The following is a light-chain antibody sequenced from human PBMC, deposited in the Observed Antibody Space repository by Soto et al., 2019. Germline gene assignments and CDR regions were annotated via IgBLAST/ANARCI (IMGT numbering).Light chain of an antibody. CDR2: DAS. Sequence: EIVLTQSPATLSLSLGERATLSCRASQSVSSYLAWYQQKPGQAPRLLIYDASNRATGFPARFSGSGSGTDFTLTISSLEPEDFAVYYCLQDYNYPRTFGQGTKVEIK. J-gene: IGKJ1*01. V-gene: IGKV3-11*01. CDR3: LQDYNYPRT. CDR1: QSVSSY.